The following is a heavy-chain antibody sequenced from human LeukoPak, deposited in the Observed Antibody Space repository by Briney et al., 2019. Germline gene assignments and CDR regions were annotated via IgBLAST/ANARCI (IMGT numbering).Heavy chain of an antibody. Sequence: PSETLSLTCVVYGGSFSGYYWSWIRQPAGKGLEWIGRIYTSGSTNYNPSLKSRVTMSVDTSKNQFSLKLSSVTAADTAVYYCARDPLSGGPDYWGQGTLVTVSS. CDR2: IYTSGST. V-gene: IGHV4-59*10. CDR3: ARDPLSGGPDY. D-gene: IGHD1-26*01. J-gene: IGHJ4*02. CDR1: GGSFSGYY.